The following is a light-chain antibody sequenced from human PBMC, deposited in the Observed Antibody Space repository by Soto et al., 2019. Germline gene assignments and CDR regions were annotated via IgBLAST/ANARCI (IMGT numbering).Light chain of an antibody. CDR1: QSVPRF. CDR3: QQYHNWPPT. CDR2: GAS. V-gene: IGKV3-15*01. Sequence: EIVMTQSPATLSLTPGERATFSCRASQSVPRFLAWYQQKPNQPPRLLIYGASTRATGIPARFSASGSGTEFTLTISSLQSEDFALYFCQQYHNWPPTFGQGTKVEIK. J-gene: IGKJ1*01.